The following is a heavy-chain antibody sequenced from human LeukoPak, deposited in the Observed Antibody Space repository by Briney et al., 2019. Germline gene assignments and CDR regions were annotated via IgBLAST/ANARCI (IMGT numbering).Heavy chain of an antibody. CDR2: ISSSGSTI. V-gene: IGHV3-11*04. CDR3: ARDRIYYYDSSGYHPTGDY. CDR1: GFTFSDYY. J-gene: IGHJ4*02. D-gene: IGHD3-22*01. Sequence: GGSLRLSCAASGFTFSDYYMSWIRQAPGKGLEWVSYISSSGSTIYYADSVKGRFTISRDNAKNSLYLQMNSLRAEDTAVYYCARDRIYYYDSSGYHPTGDYWGQGTLVTVSS.